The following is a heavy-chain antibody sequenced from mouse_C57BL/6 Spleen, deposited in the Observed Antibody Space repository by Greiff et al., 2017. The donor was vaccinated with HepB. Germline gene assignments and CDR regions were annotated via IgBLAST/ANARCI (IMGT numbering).Heavy chain of an antibody. J-gene: IGHJ3*01. Sequence: EVKLQQSGPELVKPGASVKISCKASGYTFTDYYMNWVKQSHGKSLEWIGDINPNNGGTSYNQKFKGKATLTVDKSSSTAYMELRSLTSEDSAVYYCARENDYDTFAYWGQGTLVTVSA. CDR3: ARENDYDTFAY. CDR1: GYTFTDYY. V-gene: IGHV1-26*01. D-gene: IGHD2-4*01. CDR2: INPNNGGT.